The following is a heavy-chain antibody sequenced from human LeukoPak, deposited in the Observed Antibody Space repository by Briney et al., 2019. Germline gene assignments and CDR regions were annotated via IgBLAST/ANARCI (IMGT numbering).Heavy chain of an antibody. Sequence: GGSLRLSCAASGFMFSSNWMSWVRLAPGKGLEWVANIKEDGTETYYVDSVKGRFTISRDNAKNSLYLQMNSLRVEDTAVYYCAKEGRSLQTYWSQGTLVTVSS. J-gene: IGHJ4*02. CDR3: AKEGRSLQTY. V-gene: IGHV3-7*03. CDR1: GFMFSSNW. D-gene: IGHD5-24*01. CDR2: IKEDGTET.